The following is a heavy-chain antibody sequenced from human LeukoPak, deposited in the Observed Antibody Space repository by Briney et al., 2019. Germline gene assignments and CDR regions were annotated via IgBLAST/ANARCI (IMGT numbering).Heavy chain of an antibody. D-gene: IGHD6-6*01. CDR3: AREGAARPGFDY. V-gene: IGHV4-4*07. J-gene: IGHJ4*02. Sequence: SETLSLTCTVSGGSISTDHWNWIRQPAGKGLQWIGRIYISGSTNYNPSLKSRVTVSVDTSKNLFSLNLRSVTAADTAVYYCAREGAARPGFDYWGQGTLVTVSS. CDR1: GGSISTDH. CDR2: IYISGST.